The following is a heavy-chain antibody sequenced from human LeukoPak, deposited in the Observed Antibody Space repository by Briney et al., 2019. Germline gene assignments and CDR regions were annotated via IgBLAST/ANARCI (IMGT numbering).Heavy chain of an antibody. Sequence: SETLSLTCTVSGGSISSYYWSWIRQPPGKGLEWIGYIYYSGSTNYNPSLKSRVTMSVDTSKNQFSLKLSSVTAADTAVYYCARQTGSGLFILPGGQGTLVTVSS. V-gene: IGHV4-59*01. J-gene: IGHJ4*02. D-gene: IGHD3/OR15-3a*01. CDR3: ARQTGSGLFILP. CDR2: IYYSGST. CDR1: GGSISSYY.